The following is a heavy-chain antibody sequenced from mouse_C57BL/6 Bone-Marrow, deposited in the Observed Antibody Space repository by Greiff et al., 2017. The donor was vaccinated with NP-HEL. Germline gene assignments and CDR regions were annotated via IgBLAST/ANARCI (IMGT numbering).Heavy chain of an antibody. CDR1: GYTFTSYW. CDR3: ARLRASDERYRRFAY. Sequence: QVQLQQPGAELVKPGASVKLSCKASGYTFTSYWMQWVKQRPGQGLEWIGEIDPSDSYTNYNQKFKGKATLTVDTSSRTAYMQRSSLTSEDSAVYYCARLRASDERYRRFAYWGQGTLVTVSA. CDR2: IDPSDSYT. J-gene: IGHJ3*01. D-gene: IGHD1-1*01. V-gene: IGHV1-50*01.